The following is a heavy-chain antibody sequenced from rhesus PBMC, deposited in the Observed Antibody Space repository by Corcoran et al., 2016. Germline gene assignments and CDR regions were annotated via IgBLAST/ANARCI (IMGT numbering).Heavy chain of an antibody. CDR3: ARDRLRNFDY. D-gene: IGHD1-32*01. CDR1: GGSINDTYY. V-gene: IGHV4-160*01. CDR2: IYGRGENT. Sequence: QVQLQESGPGLVKPSETLSLTCTVSGGSINDTYYWSWIRQPPGKGLEWRGRIYGRGENTNYHPSLKSRVTISRDTSRNQLSLKLSSVTAADTAVYYCARDRLRNFDYWGQGVLVTVSS. J-gene: IGHJ4*01.